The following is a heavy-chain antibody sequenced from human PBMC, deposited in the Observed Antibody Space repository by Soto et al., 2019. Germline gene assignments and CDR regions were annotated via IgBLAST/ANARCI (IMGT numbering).Heavy chain of an antibody. CDR3: ARERKWEPLPF. J-gene: IGHJ4*02. CDR2: INGNTGHT. CDR1: GYTFSRYG. V-gene: IGHV1-18*01. D-gene: IGHD1-26*01. Sequence: QVQLVQSGAEVREPGASVKVSCKTSGYTFSRYGITWVRQAPGQGLEWMGWINGNTGHTIYAMNLEDRLTISTDTATSTAYMELRTLKSDDTAVYYCARERKWEPLPFWGQATLVSVSS.